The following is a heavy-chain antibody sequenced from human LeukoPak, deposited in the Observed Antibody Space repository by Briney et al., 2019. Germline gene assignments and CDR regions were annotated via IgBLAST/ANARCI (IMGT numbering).Heavy chain of an antibody. D-gene: IGHD6-6*01. CDR2: IYYSGST. Sequence: SETLSLTCTVSGGSISSYYWSWIRQPPGKGLEWIGYIYYSGSTTYNPSLKSRVTILVDTSKNQFSLKLSSVTAADTAVYFCARRWTRSSPSYNYYYMDVWGKGTTVTVSS. V-gene: IGHV4-59*08. J-gene: IGHJ6*03. CDR3: ARRWTRSSPSYNYYYMDV. CDR1: GGSISSYY.